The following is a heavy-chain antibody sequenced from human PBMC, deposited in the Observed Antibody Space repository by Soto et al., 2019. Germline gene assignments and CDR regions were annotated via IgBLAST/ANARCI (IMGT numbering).Heavy chain of an antibody. Sequence: QVQLVQSGAEVKKPGASVKVSCKASGYTFTSYGIRWVRQAPGQGLEWMGWISAYNGNTNYAQKLKGRVTMTTDTYTSTAYMELRSLKSDDTAVYYCARDELRGYSYGPDYCGQGTLVTVSS. CDR1: GYTFTSYG. V-gene: IGHV1-18*01. CDR2: ISAYNGNT. CDR3: ARDELRGYSYGPDY. J-gene: IGHJ4*02. D-gene: IGHD5-18*01.